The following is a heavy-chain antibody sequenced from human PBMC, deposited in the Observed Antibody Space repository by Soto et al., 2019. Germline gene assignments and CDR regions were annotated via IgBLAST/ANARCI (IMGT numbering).Heavy chain of an antibody. D-gene: IGHD1-1*01. V-gene: IGHV4-30-4*01. J-gene: IGHJ3*02. CDR1: GGSISSGDYY. Sequence: SETLSLTCTVSGGSISSGDYYWSWIRQPPGKGLEWIGYIYYSGSTYYNPSLKSRVTISVDTSKNQFSLKLSSVTAADTAVYYCARDRVGEQHWGWNEDGLLVVHFDSWGQGTMVTVSS. CDR3: ARDRVGEQHWGWNEDGLLVVHFDS. CDR2: IYYSGST.